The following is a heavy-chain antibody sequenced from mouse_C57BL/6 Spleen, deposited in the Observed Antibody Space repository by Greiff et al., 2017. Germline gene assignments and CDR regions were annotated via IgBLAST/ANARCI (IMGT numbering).Heavy chain of an antibody. J-gene: IGHJ2*01. D-gene: IGHD1-1*01. CDR3: TTDYYGSSSYYFDY. CDR2: IDPEDGDT. CDR1: GFNIKDYY. Sequence: DVQLQESGAELVRPGASVKLSCTASGFNIKDYYMHWVKQRPEQGLEWIGRIDPEDGDTEYAPKFQGKATMTADTSSNTAYLQLSSLTSEDTAVYYCTTDYYGSSSYYFDYWGQGTTLTVSS. V-gene: IGHV14-1*01.